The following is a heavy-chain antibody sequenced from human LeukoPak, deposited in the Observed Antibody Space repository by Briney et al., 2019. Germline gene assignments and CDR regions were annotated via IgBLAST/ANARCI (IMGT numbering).Heavy chain of an antibody. V-gene: IGHV4-34*01. CDR2: INHVGST. D-gene: IGHD3-10*01. J-gene: IGHJ4*02. CDR3: ARRLIIRGRFND. CDR1: GGSFTDCF. Sequence: SETLSLTCGVYGGSFTDCFWSWVRQPPGKRLEWIGEINHVGSTNYNPSLKSRVTLSVDKSTNQVSLILTSVTVADTAVYYCARRLIIRGRFNDWGQGTLVTVSS.